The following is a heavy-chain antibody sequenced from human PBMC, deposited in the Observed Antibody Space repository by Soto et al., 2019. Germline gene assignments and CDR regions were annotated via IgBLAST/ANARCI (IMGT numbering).Heavy chain of an antibody. Sequence: EVQLLESGGGLVQPGGSLRLSCAASGFTFSSYAMSWVRQAPGKGLEWVSAISGSGGSTYYADSVKGRFTISRDNSKNPLYLQMNSLRAEDTAVYYCAKDAKSRGYSYGNYFDYWGQGTLVTVSS. V-gene: IGHV3-23*01. D-gene: IGHD5-18*01. CDR2: ISGSGGST. CDR1: GFTFSSYA. CDR3: AKDAKSRGYSYGNYFDY. J-gene: IGHJ4*02.